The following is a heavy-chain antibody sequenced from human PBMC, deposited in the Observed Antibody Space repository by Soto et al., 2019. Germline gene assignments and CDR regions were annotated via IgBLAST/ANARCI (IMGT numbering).Heavy chain of an antibody. CDR2: INHRGST. J-gene: IGHJ4*02. CDR3: ARDKITGLFDY. CDR1: GGSFSGYS. V-gene: IGHV4-34*01. Sequence: QVQLQQWGAGLLKTSETLSLTCAVYGGSFSGYSWTWIRQPPGTGLEWIGEINHRGSTNYNPSLTRRVTIALDTANKQFSLQLTSVTAADTALYYCARDKITGLFDYWGQGTLVTGSS. D-gene: IGHD2-8*02.